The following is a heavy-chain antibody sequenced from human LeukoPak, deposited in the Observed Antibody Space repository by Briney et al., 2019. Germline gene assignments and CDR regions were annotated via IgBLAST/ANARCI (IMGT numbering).Heavy chain of an antibody. Sequence: ASVKVSCKASGYTFTSYYMHWVRQAPGQGLEWMGMINPSSGNARYAQKFQGRVTMARDTSTSTMYMELSSLRSEDTAGYYCSRDTRAADAEYFQHWGQGTLVIVSS. CDR1: GYTFTSYY. CDR3: SRDTRAADAEYFQH. CDR2: INPSSGNA. D-gene: IGHD2-15*01. J-gene: IGHJ1*01. V-gene: IGHV1-46*01.